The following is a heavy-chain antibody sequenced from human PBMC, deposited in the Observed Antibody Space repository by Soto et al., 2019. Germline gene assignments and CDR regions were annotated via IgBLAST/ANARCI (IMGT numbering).Heavy chain of an antibody. J-gene: IGHJ1*01. Sequence: QVQLVESGGGVVQPGRSLRLSCAASGFTFSSYGMHWVRQAPGKGLEWVAVIWYDGSNKYYADSVKGRFTISRDNSKNTLYLQMNSLRAEDTAVYYCARDTYDSSGYYSEYFQHWGQGTLVTVSS. CDR3: ARDTYDSSGYYSEYFQH. CDR2: IWYDGSNK. V-gene: IGHV3-33*01. CDR1: GFTFSSYG. D-gene: IGHD3-22*01.